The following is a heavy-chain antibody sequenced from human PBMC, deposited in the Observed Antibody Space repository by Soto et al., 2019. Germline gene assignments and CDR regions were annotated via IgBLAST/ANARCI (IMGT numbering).Heavy chain of an antibody. CDR3: ARSHSTTPVAVAGPDFYFGL. CDR1: GGTFSSYT. Sequence: SVKVSCKASGGTFSSYTVSWLRQAPGQGLEWMGGIIPDFGTTNYAQRFQGRITITANESPNTAFMELSALRSDDTAVYYCARSHSTTPVAVAGPDFYFGLWGRGTLVTVSS. D-gene: IGHD6-19*01. J-gene: IGHJ4*02. CDR2: IIPDFGTT. V-gene: IGHV1-69*13.